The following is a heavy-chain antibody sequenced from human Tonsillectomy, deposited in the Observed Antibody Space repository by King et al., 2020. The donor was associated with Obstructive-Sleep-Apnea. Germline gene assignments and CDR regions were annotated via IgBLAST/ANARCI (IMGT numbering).Heavy chain of an antibody. D-gene: IGHD3-10*01. CDR3: ASLGPGFHYGMDV. J-gene: IGHJ6*02. V-gene: IGHV4-31*03. Sequence: QLQESGPGLVKPSQTLSLTCTISGGSIRSGGYYWSWIRHHPGKGLEWIGYIYYSGSTYYNPSLKSRVTISVDTSKNQFSLMLSSVTAADTAVYFCASLGPGFHYGMDVWGQGTTVTVSS. CDR1: GGSIRSGGYY. CDR2: IYYSGST.